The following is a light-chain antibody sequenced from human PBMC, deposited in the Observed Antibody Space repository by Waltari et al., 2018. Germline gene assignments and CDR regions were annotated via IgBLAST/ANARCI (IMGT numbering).Light chain of an antibody. CDR3: NSRDSSGIDVV. J-gene: IGLJ2*01. CDR2: GKN. CDR1: SLRRYY. V-gene: IGLV3-19*01. Sequence: SSELTQDPAVSVALGQTVRITCQGDSLRRYYASWYQQKPGQAPVLVIYGKNNRPSGIPDRFSGSSSGNTASLTITGAQAEDEADYYCNSRDSSGIDVVFGGGTKLTVL.